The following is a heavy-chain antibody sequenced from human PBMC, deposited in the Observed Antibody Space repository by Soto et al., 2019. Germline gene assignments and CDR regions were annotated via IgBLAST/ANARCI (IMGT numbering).Heavy chain of an antibody. J-gene: IGHJ4*02. V-gene: IGHV4-39*01. CDR2: IYYSGKT. Sequence: PSETLSLTCTLSGASITSTTYFGAWIRKPPGKGLEWGGSIYYSGKTHYNPSLKSRVTISVDRSKNQCSLQISSVTAADTAVYYCAKNLPRTGRFDYWGQGSLVTVSS. CDR1: GASITSTTYF. CDR3: AKNLPRTGRFDY.